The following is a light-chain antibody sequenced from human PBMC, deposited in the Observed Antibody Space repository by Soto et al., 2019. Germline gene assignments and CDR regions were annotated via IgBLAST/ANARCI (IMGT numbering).Light chain of an antibody. CDR1: QSISFY. Sequence: EIVLTQSPATLSLSPGERATLSCRASQSISFYLTWYQHKPGQAPRLLIYDASNRATGIPARCSGSGYGTDFTLTISSLEPEDFAVYYCQQRSNWPTFGQGTRLEIK. CDR3: QQRSNWPT. J-gene: IGKJ5*01. V-gene: IGKV3-11*01. CDR2: DAS.